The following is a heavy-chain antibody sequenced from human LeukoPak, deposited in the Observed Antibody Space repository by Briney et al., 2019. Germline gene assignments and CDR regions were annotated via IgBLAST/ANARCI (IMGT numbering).Heavy chain of an antibody. V-gene: IGHV1-24*01. CDR3: ATDLPHQIRHIDGWLRPPNYYYGMDV. D-gene: IGHD5-12*01. J-gene: IGHJ6*02. CDR1: GYTLTELS. Sequence: ASVKVSCKVSGYTLTELSMHWVRQAPGKGLEWMGGFDPEDGETTYAQKFQGRVTMTEDTSTDTAYMELSSLRSEDTAVYYCATDLPHQIRHIDGWLRPPNYYYGMDVWGQGTTVTVSS. CDR2: FDPEDGET.